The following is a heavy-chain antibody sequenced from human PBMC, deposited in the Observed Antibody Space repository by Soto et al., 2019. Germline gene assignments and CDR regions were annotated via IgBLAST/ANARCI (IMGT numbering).Heavy chain of an antibody. CDR3: ARRDGYNVNYYYYGMDV. CDR1: GFTFSSYE. J-gene: IGHJ6*02. Sequence: EVQLVESGGGLVQPGGSLRLSCAASGFTFSSYEMNWVRQAPGKGLEWVSYISSSGSTIYYADSVKGRFTISRDNAKNSLYLQMNSLRAEDTAVYYCARRDGYNVNYYYYGMDVWGQGTTVTVSS. CDR2: ISSSGSTI. V-gene: IGHV3-48*03. D-gene: IGHD5-12*01.